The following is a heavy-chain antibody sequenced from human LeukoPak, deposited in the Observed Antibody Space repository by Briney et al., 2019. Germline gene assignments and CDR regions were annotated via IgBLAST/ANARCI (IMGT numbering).Heavy chain of an antibody. CDR2: IYYSGST. D-gene: IGHD2-15*01. CDR1: GGSIRSYY. Sequence: PSETLSLTCTVSGGSIRSYYWSWIRQPPGKGLEWIGYIYYSGSTKYNPSLKSRVTISVDTSKNQFSLKLSSVTAADTAVYYCARGEMRYCTGGSCYDYWGQGTLVTVSS. CDR3: ARGEMRYCTGGSCYDY. J-gene: IGHJ4*02. V-gene: IGHV4-59*01.